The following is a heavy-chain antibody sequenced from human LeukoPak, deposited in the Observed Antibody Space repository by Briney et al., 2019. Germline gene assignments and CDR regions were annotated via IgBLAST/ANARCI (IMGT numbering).Heavy chain of an antibody. Sequence: SETLSLTCTVSGGSISSSSYYWGWIRQPPGKGLEWIGSIYYSGSTYYNPSLKSRVTISVDTSKNQFSLKLSSVTAADTAVYYCARGNFTPLGDWGQGTLVTVSS. D-gene: IGHD3-16*01. CDR3: ARGNFTPLGD. V-gene: IGHV4-39*07. J-gene: IGHJ4*02. CDR2: IYYSGST. CDR1: GGSISSSSYY.